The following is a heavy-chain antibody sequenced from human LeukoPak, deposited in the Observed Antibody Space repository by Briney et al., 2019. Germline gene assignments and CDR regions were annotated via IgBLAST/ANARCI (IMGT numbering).Heavy chain of an antibody. J-gene: IGHJ6*02. Sequence: PSETLSLTCAVYGGSFSGYYWSWIRQPPGKGLEWIGEINHSGSTNYNPSLKSRVTISVDTSKNQFSLKLSSVTAADTAVYYCARGLYGSGSYYYYYYYGMDVWAQGTTVTVSS. D-gene: IGHD3-10*01. CDR3: ARGLYGSGSYYYYYYYGMDV. CDR2: INHSGST. V-gene: IGHV4-34*01. CDR1: GGSFSGYY.